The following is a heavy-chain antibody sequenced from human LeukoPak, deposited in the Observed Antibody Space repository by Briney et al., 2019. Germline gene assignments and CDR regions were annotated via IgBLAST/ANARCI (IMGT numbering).Heavy chain of an antibody. CDR3: ATPLYSNYVGYFQH. CDR1: GFTFSDYY. CDR2: ISGSGGST. D-gene: IGHD4-4*01. V-gene: IGHV3-23*01. J-gene: IGHJ1*01. Sequence: GGSLRLSCAASGFTFSDYYMSWIRQAPGKGLEWVSAISGSGGSTYYADSVKGRFTISRDNSKNTLYLQMNSLRAEDTAVYYCATPLYSNYVGYFQHWGQGTLVTVSS.